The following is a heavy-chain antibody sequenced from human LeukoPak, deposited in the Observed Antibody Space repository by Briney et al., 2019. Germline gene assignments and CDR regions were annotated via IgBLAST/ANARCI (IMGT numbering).Heavy chain of an antibody. V-gene: IGHV4-38-2*02. CDR2: IYHSGST. CDR1: GYSISSGYY. CDR3: ARGVVVVAATYYYYYMDV. J-gene: IGHJ6*03. Sequence: SETLSLTCTVSGYSISSGYYWGWIRQPPGKGLEWIGSIYHSGSTYYNPSLKSRVTISVDTSKNQFSLKLSSVTAADTAVYYCARGVVVVAATYYYYYMDVWGKGTTVTISS. D-gene: IGHD2-15*01.